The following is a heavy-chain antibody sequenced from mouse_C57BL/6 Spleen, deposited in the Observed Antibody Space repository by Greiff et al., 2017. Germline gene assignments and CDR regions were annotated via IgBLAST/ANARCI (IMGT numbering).Heavy chain of an antibody. D-gene: IGHD2-4*01. CDR2: ILPGSGST. CDR1: GYTFTGYW. Sequence: VHLVESGAELMKPGASVKLSCKATGYTFTGYWIEWVKQRPGHGLEWIGEILPGSGSTNYNEKFKGKATFTADTSSNTAYMQLSSLTTEDSAIYYCARAPIYYDYDGDAMDYWGQGTSVTVSS. V-gene: IGHV1-9*01. J-gene: IGHJ4*01. CDR3: ARAPIYYDYDGDAMDY.